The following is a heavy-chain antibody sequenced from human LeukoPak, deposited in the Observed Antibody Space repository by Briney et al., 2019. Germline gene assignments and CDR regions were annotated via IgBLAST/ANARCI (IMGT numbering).Heavy chain of an antibody. CDR3: ARGNVLGSGWYEDWYFDL. V-gene: IGHV1-8*01. D-gene: IGHD6-19*01. Sequence: ASVKVSCKASGYTFTSYDINWVRQATGQGLEWMGWMNPNSGNTGYAQKFQGRVTMTRNTSISTAYMELSSLRSEDTAAYYCARGNVLGSGWYEDWYFDLWGRGTLVTVSS. J-gene: IGHJ2*01. CDR1: GYTFTSYD. CDR2: MNPNSGNT.